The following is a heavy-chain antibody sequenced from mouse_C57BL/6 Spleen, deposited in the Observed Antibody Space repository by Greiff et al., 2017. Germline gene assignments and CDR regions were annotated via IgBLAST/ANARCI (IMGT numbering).Heavy chain of an antibody. CDR1: GYAFSSSW. Sequence: QVQLQQSGPELVKPGASVKISCKASGYAFSSSWMNWVKQRPGKGLEWIGRIYPGDGDTNYNGKFKGKATLTADKSSSTAYMQLSSLTSEDSAVYFGARERLYYGSSYAMDYWGQGTSVTVSS. J-gene: IGHJ4*01. CDR3: ARERLYYGSSYAMDY. V-gene: IGHV1-82*01. D-gene: IGHD1-1*01. CDR2: IYPGDGDT.